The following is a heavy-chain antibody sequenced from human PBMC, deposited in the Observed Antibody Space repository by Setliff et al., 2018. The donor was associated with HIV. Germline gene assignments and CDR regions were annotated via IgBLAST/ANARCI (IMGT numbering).Heavy chain of an antibody. J-gene: IGHJ6*03. V-gene: IGHV4-31*03. CDR2: IYYSGRT. CDR1: GGSISSGGYY. Sequence: SETLSLTCTVSGGSISSGGYYWSWIRQHPGMGLEWIGYIYYSGRTYYNPSLKSRITMSVDTSKNQFSLKLSSVTAADTAVYYCARVFTMAGTYYYYYMDVWGKGTTVTVSS. CDR3: ARVFTMAGTYYYYYMDV. D-gene: IGHD6-19*01.